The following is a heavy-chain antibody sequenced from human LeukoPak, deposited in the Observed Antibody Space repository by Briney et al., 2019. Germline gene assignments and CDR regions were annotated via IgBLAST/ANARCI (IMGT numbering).Heavy chain of an antibody. D-gene: IGHD4-17*01. CDR1: GFTFSNAW. CDR2: IKSKTDGGTT. CDR3: TRDNDYGDYNPGG. V-gene: IGHV3-15*01. Sequence: PGGSLRLSCAASGFTFSNAWMSWVRQAPGKALEWVGRIKSKTDGGTTDYAAPAKGRFTISRDDSKNTLYLQMNSLKTEDTAVYYCTRDNDYGDYNPGGWGQGTLVTVSS. J-gene: IGHJ4*02.